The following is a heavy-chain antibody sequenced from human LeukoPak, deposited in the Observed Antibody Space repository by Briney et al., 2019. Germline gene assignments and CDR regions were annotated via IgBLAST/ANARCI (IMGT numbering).Heavy chain of an antibody. J-gene: IGHJ4*02. Sequence: SETLSLTCTVSGGSISSSSYYWGWIRQPPGKGLEWIGEINHSGSTNYNPSLKSRVTISVDTSKNQFSLKLSSVTAADTAVYYCARGFRGVLRFLEWLIYFDYWGQGTLVTVSS. CDR2: INHSGST. CDR1: GGSISSSSYY. D-gene: IGHD3-3*01. V-gene: IGHV4-39*07. CDR3: ARGFRGVLRFLEWLIYFDY.